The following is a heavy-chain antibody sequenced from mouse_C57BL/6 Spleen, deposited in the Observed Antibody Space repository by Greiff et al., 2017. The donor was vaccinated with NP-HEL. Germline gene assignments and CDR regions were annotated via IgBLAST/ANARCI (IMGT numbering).Heavy chain of an antibody. CDR2: IYPGDGDT. CDR1: GYAFSSSW. J-gene: IGHJ4*01. Sequence: QVQLQQSGPELVKPGASVKISCKASGYAFSSSWMNWVKQRPGKGLEWIGRIYPGDGDTNYNGKFKGKATLTADKSSSTAYMQLSSLTSEDSAVYFCARKGSNGMDYWGQGTSVTVSS. D-gene: IGHD2-5*01. CDR3: ARKGSNGMDY. V-gene: IGHV1-82*01.